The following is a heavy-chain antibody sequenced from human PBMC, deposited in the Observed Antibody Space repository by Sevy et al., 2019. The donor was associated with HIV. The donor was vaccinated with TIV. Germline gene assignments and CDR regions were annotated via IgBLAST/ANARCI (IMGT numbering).Heavy chain of an antibody. Sequence: ASVKVSCKASGYTFTSYDINWVRQATGQGLEWMGWMNPNTGNKGYAQKFRGRVTMTRDTSTSTAYMELRSLRSDDTAIYYCTRVRALNYYDTSVSMEYNWFDPWGQGTLVTVSS. CDR3: TRVRALNYYDTSVSMEYNWFDP. CDR2: MNPNTGNK. V-gene: IGHV1-8*02. D-gene: IGHD3-22*01. CDR1: GYTFTSYD. J-gene: IGHJ5*02.